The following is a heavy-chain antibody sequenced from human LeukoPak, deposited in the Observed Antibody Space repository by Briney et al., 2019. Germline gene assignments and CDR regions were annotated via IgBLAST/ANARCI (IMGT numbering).Heavy chain of an antibody. D-gene: IGHD3-3*01. Sequence: GGSLRLSCAASGFTFSTYGMHWVRQAPGRGLEWVAVIWYDGSNENYADSVKGRFTISRDNSKNTLYLQMNRLRAEDTAVYYCAIFREWLFWGQGTMVTVSS. CDR2: IWYDGSNE. V-gene: IGHV3-33*01. CDR1: GFTFSTYG. J-gene: IGHJ3*01. CDR3: AIFREWLF.